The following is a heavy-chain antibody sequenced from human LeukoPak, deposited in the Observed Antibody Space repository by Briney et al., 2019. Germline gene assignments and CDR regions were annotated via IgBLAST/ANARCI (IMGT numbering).Heavy chain of an antibody. CDR1: GFTFRNFA. CDR2: IGGGDT. Sequence: GGSLRLSCSASGFTFRNFAISWVRQAPGKGLEWVSSIGGGDTHYAGSVKGRFTISRDNSKNTLYLQMNSLRAEDTAVYYCAKGIYSSGWSYFDYWGHGTPVTVSS. J-gene: IGHJ4*01. V-gene: IGHV3-23*01. CDR3: AKGIYSSGWSYFDY. D-gene: IGHD6-19*01.